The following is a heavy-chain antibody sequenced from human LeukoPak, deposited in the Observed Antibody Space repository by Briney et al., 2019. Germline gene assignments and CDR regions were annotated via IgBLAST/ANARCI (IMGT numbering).Heavy chain of an antibody. Sequence: GGSLRLSCAASGFTFDEYAMHWVRQAPGKGLEWVSGMSWNSGSIGYADSVSGRFTISRDNAKNSLYLQMNSLRAEDMALYYCAKDSGSYSTSFDYWGQGTLVTVSS. CDR1: GFTFDEYA. J-gene: IGHJ4*02. V-gene: IGHV3-9*03. D-gene: IGHD1-26*01. CDR3: AKDSGSYSTSFDY. CDR2: MSWNSGSI.